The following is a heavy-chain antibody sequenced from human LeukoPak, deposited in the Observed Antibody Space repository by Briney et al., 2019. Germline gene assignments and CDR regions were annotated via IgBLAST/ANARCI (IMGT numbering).Heavy chain of an antibody. V-gene: IGHV4-39*01. CDR2: IYYSGST. Sequence: SETLSLTCTVSGGSISSNNYYWGWIRQPPGKGLEWIGSIYYSGSTYYNPSLKSRVTISVGTSKNQFSLKLSSVTAADTAVYYCARRGYCGSTSCYPFDPWGQGTLVTVSS. D-gene: IGHD2-2*03. CDR1: GGSISSNNYY. CDR3: ARRGYCGSTSCYPFDP. J-gene: IGHJ5*02.